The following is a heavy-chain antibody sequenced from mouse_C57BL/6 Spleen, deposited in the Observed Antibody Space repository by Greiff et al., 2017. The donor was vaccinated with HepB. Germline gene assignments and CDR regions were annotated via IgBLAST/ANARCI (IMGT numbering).Heavy chain of an antibody. D-gene: IGHD1-1*01. CDR2: IWTGGGT. CDR3: ARNPPHYYGSSYYFDY. J-gene: IGHJ2*01. CDR1: GFSLTSYA. V-gene: IGHV2-9-1*01. Sequence: VQLQQSGPGLVAPSQSLSITCTVSGFSLTSYAISWVRQPPGKGLEWLGVIWTGGGTNYNSALKSRLSISKDNSKSQVFLKMNSLQTDDTARYYCARNPPHYYGSSYYFDYWGQGTTLTVSS.